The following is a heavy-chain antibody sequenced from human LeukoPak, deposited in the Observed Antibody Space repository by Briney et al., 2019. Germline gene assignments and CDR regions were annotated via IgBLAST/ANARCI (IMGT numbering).Heavy chain of an antibody. V-gene: IGHV4-39*07. CDR2: IYYSGST. CDR3: ANSDSSGYYVDY. J-gene: IGHJ4*02. Sequence: SETLPLTCTVSGGSISSSNYYWGWIRQPPGKGLEWIGSIYYSGSTYYSPSLKSRVTISVDTSKNQFSLKLSSVTAADTAVYYCANSDSSGYYVDYWGQGTLVTVSS. CDR1: GGSISSSNYY. D-gene: IGHD3-22*01.